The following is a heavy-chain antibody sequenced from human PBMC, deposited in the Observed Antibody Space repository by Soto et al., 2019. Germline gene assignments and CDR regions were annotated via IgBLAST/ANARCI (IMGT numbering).Heavy chain of an antibody. J-gene: IGHJ4*02. D-gene: IGHD2-2*01. CDR3: ARTAGNVYQLLFSY. CDR1: GGSISSGNYY. V-gene: IGHV4-30-4*01. CDR2: IFYSGST. Sequence: QGQLQESGPGLVKPSQTLSLTCTVSGGSISSGNYYWTWIRQPPGKGLEWIGYIFYSGSTSYNPSLKSRVTIAVDTSKNQFSLKLSSVTAADTAVYYCARTAGNVYQLLFSYWGQGTLVTVSS.